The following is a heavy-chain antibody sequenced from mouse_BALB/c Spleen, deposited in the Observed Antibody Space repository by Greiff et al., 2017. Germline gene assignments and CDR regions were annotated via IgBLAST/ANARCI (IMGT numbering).Heavy chain of an antibody. CDR3: ARRGYDDYYAMDY. CDR1: GYTFTTYP. D-gene: IGHD2-2*01. Sequence: QVQLKESGAELVKPGASVKLSCKAFGYTFTTYPIEWVKQNHGKSLEWIGNFHPYNDDTKYNEKFKGKAKLTVEKSSSTVYLELSRLTSDDSAVYYCARRGYDDYYAMDYWGQGTSATVSS. V-gene: IGHV1-47*01. CDR2: FHPYNDDT. J-gene: IGHJ4*01.